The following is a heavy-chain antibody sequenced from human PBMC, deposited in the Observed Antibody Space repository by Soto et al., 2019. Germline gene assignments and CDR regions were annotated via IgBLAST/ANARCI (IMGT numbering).Heavy chain of an antibody. V-gene: IGHV4-4*02. CDR1: GGTVASSHW. Sequence: QVQLQESGPRLVKPSESLSLTCGVSGGTVASSHWWSWVRQSPGRGLEWIGNVYHTGDTNFNPSLQSRDTCTVDKSNDQCHLRLTSVTAADTTVYVCAREIVTAGGNNYFDPWGPGTLVTVSS. J-gene: IGHJ5*02. D-gene: IGHD2-21*02. CDR2: VYHTGDT. CDR3: AREIVTAGGNNYFDP.